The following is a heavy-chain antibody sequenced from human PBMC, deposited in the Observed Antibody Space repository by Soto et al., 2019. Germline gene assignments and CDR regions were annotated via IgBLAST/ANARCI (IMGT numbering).Heavy chain of an antibody. D-gene: IGHD7-27*01. V-gene: IGHV4-61*03. CDR1: GDSVTSGSYY. J-gene: IGHJ6*02. Sequence: SETLSLTCIVSGDSVTSGSYYWTWLRQPPGKGLEWIGYTSYTGRTKYNPSLQSRVTISVDTSKNDFSLNLSSVTAADTAVYFCAREWGLLPYYVMNVWGHGTAVTVSS. CDR2: TSYTGRT. CDR3: AREWGLLPYYVMNV.